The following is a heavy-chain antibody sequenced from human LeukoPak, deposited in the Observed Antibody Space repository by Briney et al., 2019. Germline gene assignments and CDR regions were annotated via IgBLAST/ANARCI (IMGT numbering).Heavy chain of an antibody. CDR3: VRDGGAAAGHFDY. CDR2: ISTSSTYI. J-gene: IGHJ4*02. CDR1: GFTFSNYN. D-gene: IGHD6-13*01. V-gene: IGHV3-21*01. Sequence: GGSLRLSCVASGFTFSNYNMNWVRQAPGKGLEWVSSISTSSTYIYYADSMKGRFTISRDNAKNSLFLQMNSLRAEDTAVYYCVRDGGAAAGHFDYWGQGTLVTVSS.